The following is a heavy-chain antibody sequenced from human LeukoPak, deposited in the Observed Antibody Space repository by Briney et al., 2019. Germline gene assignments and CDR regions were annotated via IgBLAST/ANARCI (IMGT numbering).Heavy chain of an antibody. Sequence: ASVKVSCKVSGYTLTELSMHWVRQAPGKGLEWMGGFDPEDGETIYAQKFQGRVTMTEDTSTDTAYMELSSLRSEDTAVYYCATAKDIVVVPAAWAPEDWGQGSLVTVSS. D-gene: IGHD2-2*01. CDR2: FDPEDGET. CDR3: ATAKDIVVVPAAWAPED. V-gene: IGHV1-24*01. CDR1: GYTLTELS. J-gene: IGHJ4*02.